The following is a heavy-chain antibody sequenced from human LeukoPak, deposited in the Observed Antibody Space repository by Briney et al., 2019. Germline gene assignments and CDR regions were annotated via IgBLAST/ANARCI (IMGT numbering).Heavy chain of an antibody. CDR3: AKDSDNSSSWPYYYYYMDV. D-gene: IGHD6-13*01. Sequence: GGSLRLSCAASGFTFSSYGMHWVRQAPGKGLEWVAFIRYDGSNKYYADSVKGRFTISRDNSKNTLYLQMNSLRAEDTAVYYCAKDSDNSSSWPYYYYYMDVWGKGTTVTVSS. V-gene: IGHV3-30*02. CDR1: GFTFSSYG. J-gene: IGHJ6*03. CDR2: IRYDGSNK.